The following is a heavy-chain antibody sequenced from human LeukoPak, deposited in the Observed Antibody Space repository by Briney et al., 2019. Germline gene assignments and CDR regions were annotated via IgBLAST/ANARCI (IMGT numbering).Heavy chain of an antibody. D-gene: IGHD3-10*01. CDR3: ATWPIWFGELSKHALDY. CDR2: FDPEDGET. V-gene: IGHV1-24*01. Sequence: ASVKVSCKVSGYTLTELSMHWVRRAPGKGLEWMGGFDPEDGETIYAQKFQGRVTMTEDTSTDTAYMELSSLRSEDTAVYYCATWPIWFGELSKHALDYWGQGTLATVSS. CDR1: GYTLTELS. J-gene: IGHJ4*02.